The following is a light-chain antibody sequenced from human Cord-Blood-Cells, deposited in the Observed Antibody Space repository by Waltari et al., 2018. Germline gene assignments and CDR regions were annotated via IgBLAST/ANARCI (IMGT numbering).Light chain of an antibody. V-gene: IGKV3-15*01. CDR2: GAS. CDR1: QSVSSN. CDR3: QQYNNWPPWT. Sequence: EIVMTQSPATLSVSPGERATLSCRASQSVSSNLAWYQQKPGQAPRLLNYGASTRATGSPARFSGSGYGTEFTLTISGLQSEDFAVYYGQQYNNWPPWTFGQGTKVEIK. J-gene: IGKJ1*01.